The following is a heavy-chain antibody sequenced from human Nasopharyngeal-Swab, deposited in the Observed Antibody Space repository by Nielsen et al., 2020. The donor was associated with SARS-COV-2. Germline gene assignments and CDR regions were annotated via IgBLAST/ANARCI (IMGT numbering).Heavy chain of an antibody. CDR2: IYYSGST. J-gene: IGHJ3*02. D-gene: IGHD3-22*01. Sequence: SETLSLTCTVSGGSISSYYWSWIRQPPGKGLEWIGYIYYSGSTNYNPSLKSRVTISVDTSKNQFSLKLSSVTAADTAVYYCARDGYDTGAFDIWGQGTMVTVSS. V-gene: IGHV4-59*01. CDR3: ARDGYDTGAFDI. CDR1: GGSISSYY.